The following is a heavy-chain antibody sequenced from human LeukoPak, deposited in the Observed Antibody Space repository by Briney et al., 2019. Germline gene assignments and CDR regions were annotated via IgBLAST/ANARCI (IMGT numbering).Heavy chain of an antibody. CDR2: TYYRSKWYH. CDR3: ARGYYMDV. V-gene: IGHV6-1*01. Sequence: SQTLSLTCAISGDSVSRNITDWHWLRQSPSRGLEWLGRTYYRSKWYHDYAVSVKSRITINPDTSKNQFSLQLNSVTPEDTAVYYCARGYYMDVWGKGTTVTVSS. CDR1: GDSVSRNITD. D-gene: IGHD3-10*01. J-gene: IGHJ6*03.